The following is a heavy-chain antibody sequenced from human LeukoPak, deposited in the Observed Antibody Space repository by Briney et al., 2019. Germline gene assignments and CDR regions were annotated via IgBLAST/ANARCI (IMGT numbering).Heavy chain of an antibody. J-gene: IGHJ4*02. CDR2: IIGSSGST. Sequence: PGGSLRLSCVASGFSFNNYGMNWVRQAPGKGLEWVSLIIGSSGSTFYADSVKGRFTISRDKSKNTLYLQMNSLRAEDTAVYYCAKGAYDYIEIAYFDYWGQGSLVTVSS. CDR1: GFSFNNYG. V-gene: IGHV3-23*01. CDR3: AKGAYDYIEIAYFDY. D-gene: IGHD5-12*01.